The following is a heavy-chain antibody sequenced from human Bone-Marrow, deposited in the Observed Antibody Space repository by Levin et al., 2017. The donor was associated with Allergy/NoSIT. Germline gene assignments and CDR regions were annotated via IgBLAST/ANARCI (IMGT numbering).Heavy chain of an antibody. CDR2: MHSGGSS. D-gene: IGHD4-17*01. CDR3: AGDYYGYYFDY. J-gene: IGHJ4*02. CDR1: GLSITTYY. Sequence: SETLSLTCSVSGLSITTYYWNWIRQPPGKGLEWIGYMHSGGSSKYNPSLKSRVTMSIDASKNQFSLNLNSVTAADTAVYYCAGDYYGYYFDYWGQGTLVTVSS. V-gene: IGHV4-59*01.